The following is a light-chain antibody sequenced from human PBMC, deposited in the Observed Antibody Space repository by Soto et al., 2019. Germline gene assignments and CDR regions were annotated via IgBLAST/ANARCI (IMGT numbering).Light chain of an antibody. CDR1: QRLSASD. CDR3: QQYGSSPLIT. J-gene: IGKJ5*01. Sequence: EFVLTLSPDTLSLSPGQRSTLSCRAIQRLSASDIAWYQQKPGQAPKFLIYGVSSRATGIPDRFSGSGSGTDFTLTISRLEPEDFAVYHCQQYGSSPLITFGQGRRLEI. CDR2: GVS. V-gene: IGKV3-20*01.